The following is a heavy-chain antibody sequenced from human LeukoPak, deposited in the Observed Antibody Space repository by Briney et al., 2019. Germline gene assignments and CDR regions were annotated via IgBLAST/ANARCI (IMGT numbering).Heavy chain of an antibody. V-gene: IGHV3-23*01. CDR1: GFTFSSYA. CDR2: ISGSGGST. D-gene: IGHD2-15*01. CDR3: ARSGSKDYNYSYGMDV. Sequence: GGSLRLSCAASGFTFSSYAMSWVRQAPGKGLEWVSAISGSGGSTYYADSVKGRFTISRDNFKNTLYLQMNSLRAEDTALYYCARSGSKDYNYSYGMDVWGQGTTVTVSS. J-gene: IGHJ6*02.